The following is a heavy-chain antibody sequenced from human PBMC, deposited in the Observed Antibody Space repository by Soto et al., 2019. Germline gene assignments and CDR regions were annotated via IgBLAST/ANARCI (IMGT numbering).Heavy chain of an antibody. CDR3: ARRALPVFFQLDI. CDR1: GFTLSGYA. CDR2: ISSTGGGT. V-gene: IGHV3-64*01. D-gene: IGHD2-2*01. J-gene: IGHJ6*03. Sequence: EVQLAESGGGLAQPGGSLRLSCAASGFTLSGYAMDWVRQAPGKGLEYVSGISSTGGGTYYAKSVQVRITSSRDNSKNTVQLQMVRPQPADMAVYYGARRALPVFFQLDIWGKVAMVTVAS.